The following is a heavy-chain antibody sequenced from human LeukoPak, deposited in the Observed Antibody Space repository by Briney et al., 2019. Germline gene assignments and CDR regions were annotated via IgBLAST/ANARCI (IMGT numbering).Heavy chain of an antibody. V-gene: IGHV4-39*01. CDR2: IYYSGST. Sequence: PSETLSLTCTVSGGSISSSSYYWGWIRQPPGKGLEWIGSIYYSGSTYYNPSLKSRVTISVDTSKNQFSLKLNSVTAADTAVYYCARKGRDYYGSGSYYPPDYWGQGTLVTVSS. CDR1: GGSISSSSYY. J-gene: IGHJ4*02. D-gene: IGHD3-10*01. CDR3: ARKGRDYYGSGSYYPPDY.